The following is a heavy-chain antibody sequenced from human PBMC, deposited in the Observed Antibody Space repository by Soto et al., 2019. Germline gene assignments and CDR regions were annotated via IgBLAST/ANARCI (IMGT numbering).Heavy chain of an antibody. CDR3: ARASQVLDY. CDR1: GGSVSSGDYY. V-gene: IGHV4-61*08. Sequence: SETLSLTCSVSGGSVSSGDYYWNWMRQPPGKGLEWIGCVYSSGNTKYNPSLKSRVTISRDTSKNQFSLNLNSVTAADTAVYYCARASQVLDYWGQGTLVTVSS. J-gene: IGHJ4*02. CDR2: VYSSGNT.